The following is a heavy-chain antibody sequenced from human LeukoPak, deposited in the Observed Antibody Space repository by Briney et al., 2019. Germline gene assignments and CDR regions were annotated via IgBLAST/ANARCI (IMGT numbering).Heavy chain of an antibody. J-gene: IGHJ4*02. D-gene: IGHD2-15*01. CDR2: ISAYNDNT. CDR1: GYTFTNYG. Sequence: ASVKVSCKTSGYTFTNYGISWVRQAPGQGLEWMGWISAYNDNTNYAQKFQGRVTMTSDTSTSTAYMELRSLISDDTAVYYCARDCIGCHGFDYWGQGTPVTVSS. V-gene: IGHV1-18*01. CDR3: ARDCIGCHGFDY.